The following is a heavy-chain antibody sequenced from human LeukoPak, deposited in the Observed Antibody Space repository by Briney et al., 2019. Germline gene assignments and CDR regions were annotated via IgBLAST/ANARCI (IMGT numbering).Heavy chain of an antibody. CDR1: GGSFSGYY. Sequence: SETLSLTCAVYGGSFSGYYWSWIRQPPGKGLEWIGEINHSGSTNYNPSLKSRVTISVDTSKNQFSLKLSSVTAADTAVYYCARRVVVVPAAMDVGYYFDYWGQGTLVTVSS. V-gene: IGHV4-34*01. D-gene: IGHD2-2*01. CDR2: INHSGST. CDR3: ARRVVVVPAAMDVGYYFDY. J-gene: IGHJ4*02.